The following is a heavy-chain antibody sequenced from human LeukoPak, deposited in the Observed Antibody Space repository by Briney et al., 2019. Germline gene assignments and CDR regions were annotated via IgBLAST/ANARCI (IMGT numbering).Heavy chain of an antibody. D-gene: IGHD3-10*01. Sequence: GGSLRLSCAASGFTFSSYWMSWVRQAPGKGLEWVANIKQDGSEKYYVDSVKGRFTISRDNAKNSLYLQMNSLRAEDTAVYYCASFYGSGGYYPYFDYWGQGTLVTVSS. V-gene: IGHV3-7*03. J-gene: IGHJ4*02. CDR2: IKQDGSEK. CDR3: ASFYGSGGYYPYFDY. CDR1: GFTFSSYW.